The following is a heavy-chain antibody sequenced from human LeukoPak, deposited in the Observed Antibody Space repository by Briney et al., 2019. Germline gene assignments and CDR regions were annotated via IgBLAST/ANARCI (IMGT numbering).Heavy chain of an antibody. CDR2: MNPNSGNT. Sequence: GASVKVSCKASGGTFSSYAISWVRQATGQGLEWMGWMNPNSGNTGYAQKFQGRVTMTRNTSISTAYMELSSLRSEDTAVYYCARAYETYYYYGMDVWGQGTTVTVSS. CDR1: GGTFSSYA. D-gene: IGHD3-3*01. J-gene: IGHJ6*02. V-gene: IGHV1-8*02. CDR3: ARAYETYYYYGMDV.